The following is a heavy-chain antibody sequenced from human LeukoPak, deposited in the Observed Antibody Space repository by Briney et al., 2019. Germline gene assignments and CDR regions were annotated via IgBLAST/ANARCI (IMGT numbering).Heavy chain of an antibody. CDR2: ISGSGGST. CDR3: AKSEYQLLPYYYYGMDV. D-gene: IGHD2-2*01. CDR1: GFTFSSYA. J-gene: IGHJ6*02. V-gene: IGHV3-23*01. Sequence: GGSLRLSCAASGFTFSSYAMSWVRQAPGKGLDWVSAISGSGGSTYHADSVKGRFTISRDNSKNTLYLQMNSLRAEDTAVYYCAKSEYQLLPYYYYGMDVWGQGTTVTVSS.